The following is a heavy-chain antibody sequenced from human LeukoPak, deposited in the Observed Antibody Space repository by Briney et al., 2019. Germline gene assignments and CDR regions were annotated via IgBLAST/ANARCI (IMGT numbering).Heavy chain of an antibody. V-gene: IGHV5-51*01. CDR1: GYSFTNYW. D-gene: IGHD3-10*01. Sequence: GESLKISCKASGYSFTNYWIAWLRQMPGKGLEWMGIIYPGDSDTRYSPSFQGQVTMSADKSISTAYLQWSSLKASDTAMYYCARGSSYYGYWGQGTLVTVSS. J-gene: IGHJ4*02. CDR3: ARGSSYYGY. CDR2: IYPGDSDT.